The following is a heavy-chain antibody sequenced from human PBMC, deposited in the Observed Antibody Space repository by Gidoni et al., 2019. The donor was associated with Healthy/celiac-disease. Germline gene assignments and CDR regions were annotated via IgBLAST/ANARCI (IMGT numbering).Heavy chain of an antibody. CDR2: ISSSGSTI. J-gene: IGHJ6*02. D-gene: IGHD5-18*01. V-gene: IGHV3-48*03. CDR3: ARVGAYSYGRGGYYYYYGMDV. Sequence: EVQLVESGGGLVQPGGSLRLSCAASGFTFSSYEMNWVRQAPGKGLEWVSYISSSGSTIYYADSVKGRFTISRDNAKNSLYLQMNSLRAEDTAVYYCARVGAYSYGRGGYYYYYGMDVWGQGTTVTVSS. CDR1: GFTFSSYE.